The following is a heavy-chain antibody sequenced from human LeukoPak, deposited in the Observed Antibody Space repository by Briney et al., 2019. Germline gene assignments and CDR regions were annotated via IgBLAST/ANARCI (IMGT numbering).Heavy chain of an antibody. CDR3: ARVTMTTVSYFDY. V-gene: IGHV4-38-2*02. Sequence: PSETLSLTCTVYGYSISSGYYWGWIRQPPGKGLEWIGSIYHSGSTYYNPSLKSRVTISVDTSKNQFSLKLSSVTAADTAVYYCARVTMTTVSYFDYWGQGTLVTVSS. D-gene: IGHD4-11*01. CDR1: GYSISSGYY. CDR2: IYHSGST. J-gene: IGHJ4*02.